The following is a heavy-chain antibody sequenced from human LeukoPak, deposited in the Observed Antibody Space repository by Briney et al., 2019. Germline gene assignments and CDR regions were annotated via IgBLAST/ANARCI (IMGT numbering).Heavy chain of an antibody. D-gene: IGHD1/OR15-1a*01. J-gene: IGHJ4*02. Sequence: GGSLRLSCAASGFTVSSNYMSWVRQAPGKGLEWVSVIYSGGSTYYADSVKGRFTISRDNSKNTLYLQMNSLRAEDTAVYYCARAGRGNNGGYFDYWGQGTLVTVSS. CDR2: IYSGGST. V-gene: IGHV3-53*01. CDR3: ARAGRGNNGGYFDY. CDR1: GFTVSSNY.